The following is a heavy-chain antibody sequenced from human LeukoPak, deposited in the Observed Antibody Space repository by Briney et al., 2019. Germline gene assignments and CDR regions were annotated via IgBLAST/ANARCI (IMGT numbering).Heavy chain of an antibody. CDR3: ARPAPGTYSTFDY. J-gene: IGHJ4*02. CDR2: ISNSGSAL. V-gene: IGHV3-48*01. Sequence: GGSLRLSCAASGFIFSSYTMNWVRQAPGKGLEWDSYISNSGSALNYADSVKGRFTISRDNAKNSLYLQMNSLRAEDTAVYYCARPAPGTYSTFDYWGPGTLVTVSS. CDR1: GFIFSSYT. D-gene: IGHD6-13*01.